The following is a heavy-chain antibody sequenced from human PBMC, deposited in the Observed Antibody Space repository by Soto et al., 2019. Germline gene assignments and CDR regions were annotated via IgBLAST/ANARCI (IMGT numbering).Heavy chain of an antibody. V-gene: IGHV3-33*03. D-gene: IGHD3-16*01. CDR3: VRDDDGGPQAFEI. CDR2: ILSDGSRQ. Sequence: QVQLVESGGGVVQPGPSLTLSCAASGFTFPKYGMHWVRQPPGKGLEWVALILSDGSRQWYRDSVRGRFSISRDNRKNTLNLQMDSVRVEDAAVYYCVRDDDGGPQAFEIWGQGSMVTVSS. CDR1: GFTFPKYG. J-gene: IGHJ3*02.